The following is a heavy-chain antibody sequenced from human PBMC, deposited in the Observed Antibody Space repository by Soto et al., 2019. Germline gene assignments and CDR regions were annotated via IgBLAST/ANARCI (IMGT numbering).Heavy chain of an antibody. Sequence: DEQLVESGGGLVQPGGSLRLSCAVSGFTFRRDWMNWVRQAPGKGLEWVAHTNQDGTAKYYVDSVKGRFTISRDNAKNSLYRQMNSLRVEDAAVYYCSGGVGDAVWGQGPLVTVSS. CDR1: GFTFRRDW. J-gene: IGHJ4*02. CDR2: TNQDGTAK. D-gene: IGHD1-26*01. V-gene: IGHV3-7*04. CDR3: SGGVGDAV.